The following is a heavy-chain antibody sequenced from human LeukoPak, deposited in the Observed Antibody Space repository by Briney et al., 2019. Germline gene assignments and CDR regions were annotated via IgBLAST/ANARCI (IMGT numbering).Heavy chain of an antibody. CDR1: GFTFSSYS. Sequence: GGSLRLSCAASGFTFSSYSMNWVRQAPGKGLEWVSSISSSSSYIYYADSVKGRFTISRDNAKNSLYLQMNSLRAEDTAVYYCAADSVVGAIESLYYYMDVWGKGTTVTVSS. CDR3: AADSVVGAIESLYYYMDV. J-gene: IGHJ6*03. CDR2: ISSSSSYI. D-gene: IGHD1-26*01. V-gene: IGHV3-21*01.